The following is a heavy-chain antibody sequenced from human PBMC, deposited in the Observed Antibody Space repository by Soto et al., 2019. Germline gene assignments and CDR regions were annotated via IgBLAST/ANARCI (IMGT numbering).Heavy chain of an antibody. J-gene: IGHJ5*02. Sequence: GGSLRLSCAASGFTFSSYSMNWVRQAPGKGLEWVSYISSSSSTIYYADSVKGRFTISRDNAENSLYLQMNSLRDEDTAVYYCARDRTGIAVAGTVSWFDPWGQGTLVTVSS. CDR2: ISSSSSTI. CDR1: GFTFSSYS. D-gene: IGHD6-13*01. V-gene: IGHV3-48*02. CDR3: ARDRTGIAVAGTVSWFDP.